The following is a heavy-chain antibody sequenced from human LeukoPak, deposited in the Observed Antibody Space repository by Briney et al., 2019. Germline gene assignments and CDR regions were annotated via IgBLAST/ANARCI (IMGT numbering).Heavy chain of an antibody. J-gene: IGHJ3*02. Sequence: GGSLRLSCAASGFTFSDYYMSWIRQAPGKGLEWVSYISSSGSTIYYADSVKGRFTISRDNAKNSLYLQMNSLRAEDTAVYYCARDPLYCSSTSCSDAFDICGQGTMVTVSS. CDR2: ISSSGSTI. V-gene: IGHV3-11*04. CDR3: ARDPLYCSSTSCSDAFDI. CDR1: GFTFSDYY. D-gene: IGHD2-2*01.